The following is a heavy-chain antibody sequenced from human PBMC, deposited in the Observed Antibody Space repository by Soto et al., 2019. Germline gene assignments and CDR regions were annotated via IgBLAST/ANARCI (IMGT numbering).Heavy chain of an antibody. CDR3: ARARMVRGAPNAFDI. J-gene: IGHJ3*02. V-gene: IGHV1-18*01. CDR2: INPYSGHT. CDR1: GHTFTSYG. Sequence: QVQLVQSGAEVRKPGASVKVSCKGSGHTFTSYGINWVRQAPGQGLEWMGWINPYSGHTDYAQKLQGRVTMTADTSTTTAYMELRSLRSDDTAVYYCARARMVRGAPNAFDIWGQGTMVTVSS. D-gene: IGHD3-10*01.